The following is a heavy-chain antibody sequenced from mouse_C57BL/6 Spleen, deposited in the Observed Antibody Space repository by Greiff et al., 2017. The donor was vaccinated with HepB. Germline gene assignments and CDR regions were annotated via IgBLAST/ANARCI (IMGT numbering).Heavy chain of an antibody. D-gene: IGHD2-3*01. J-gene: IGHJ4*01. V-gene: IGHV1-18*01. CDR2: INPNNGGT. CDR3: ARFGDCYYDDAMDY. CDR1: GYTFTDYN. Sequence: VQLQQSGPELVKPGASVKIPCKASGYTFTDYNMDWVKQSHGKSLEWIGDINPNNGGTIYNQKFKGKATLTVDKSSSTAYMELRSLTSEDTAVYYCARFGDCYYDDAMDYWGQGTSVTVSS.